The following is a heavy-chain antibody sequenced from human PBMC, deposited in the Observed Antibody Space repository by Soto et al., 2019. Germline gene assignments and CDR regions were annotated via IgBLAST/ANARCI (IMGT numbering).Heavy chain of an antibody. CDR3: GGELGGPHRTPHQGDY. CDR1: GYTFTSYA. Sequence: QVQLVQSGAEVKKPGASVKVSCKASGYTFTSYAMHWVRQAPGQRLEWMGWINAGNGNTKYSQKFGGRAPITGELSASTAYRELGSLRFKDTVVYFWGGELGGPHRTPHQGDYGGGGPLVTVSS. V-gene: IGHV1-3*01. J-gene: IGHJ4*02. D-gene: IGHD2-15*01. CDR2: INAGNGNT.